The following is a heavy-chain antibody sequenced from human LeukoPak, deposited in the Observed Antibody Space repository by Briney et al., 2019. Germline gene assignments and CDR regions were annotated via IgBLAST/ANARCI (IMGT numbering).Heavy chain of an antibody. J-gene: IGHJ4*02. D-gene: IGHD3-16*02. CDR3: ARHDRMITFGGVIVLNSRFDY. CDR1: GYSISSGYY. CDR2: ICHSGST. Sequence: SETLSLTCAVSGYSISSGYYWAWIRQPPGKGVEWIGCICHSGSTYYNPSLKSRLTISVDTSKKQFSLQLSCVIGADTAVYYCARHDRMITFGGVIVLNSRFDYLGQGSLVTVSS. V-gene: IGHV4-38-2*01.